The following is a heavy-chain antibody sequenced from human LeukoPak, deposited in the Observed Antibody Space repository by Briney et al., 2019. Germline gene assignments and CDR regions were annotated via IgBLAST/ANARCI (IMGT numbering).Heavy chain of an antibody. CDR1: GGSFSGYY. J-gene: IGHJ6*03. CDR2: INHSGST. Sequence: SETLSLTCAVYGGSFSGYYWSWVRQPPGKGLEWIGEINHSGSTNYNPSLKSRVTISVDTSKNQFSLKLSSVTAADTAVYYCARVGSSGWNPYYYYYMDAWGKGTTVTVSS. CDR3: ARVGSSGWNPYYYYYMDA. V-gene: IGHV4-34*01. D-gene: IGHD6-19*01.